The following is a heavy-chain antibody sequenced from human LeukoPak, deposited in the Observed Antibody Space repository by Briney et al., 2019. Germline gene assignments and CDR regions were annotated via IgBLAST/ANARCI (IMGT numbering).Heavy chain of an antibody. V-gene: IGHV3-30*04. CDR1: GFTFSSYA. Sequence: PGGSLRLSCEASGFTFSSYAMHWVRQAPGKGLEWVAVISYDGSNKYYADSVKGRFTISRDNSKNTLYLQMNSLRAEDTAVYYCARDLHDIVLMVYATFDYWGQGTLVTVSS. CDR3: ARDLHDIVLMVYATFDY. CDR2: ISYDGSNK. D-gene: IGHD2-8*01. J-gene: IGHJ4*02.